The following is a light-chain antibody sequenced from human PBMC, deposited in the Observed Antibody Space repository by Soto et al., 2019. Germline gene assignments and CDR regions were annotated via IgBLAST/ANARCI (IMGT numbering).Light chain of an antibody. CDR2: GAS. Sequence: EIVLTQSPGTLSLSPGERATVSCRASQSVSSSYLAWYQQKPGQAPRLLIYGASSRATGIPDRFSGSGSGTDFTLTISRLEPEDFAVYYCQQYGSSPTWTFGKGTKVDIK. CDR3: QQYGSSPTWT. J-gene: IGKJ1*01. CDR1: QSVSSSY. V-gene: IGKV3-20*01.